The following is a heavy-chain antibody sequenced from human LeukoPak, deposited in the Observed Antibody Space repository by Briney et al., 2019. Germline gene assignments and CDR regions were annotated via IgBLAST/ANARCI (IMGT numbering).Heavy chain of an antibody. CDR2: ISWNSGSI. V-gene: IGHV3-9*01. CDR1: GFIFDDYA. D-gene: IGHD2-2*02. Sequence: GGSLRLSCAASGFIFDDYAIHWVRQAPGKGLEWVSGISWNSGSIGYADSVKGRFTISRDNAKNSLYLQMNSLRTEDTALYYCARAIGVTCISTSCYSFGYWGQGTLVTVSS. J-gene: IGHJ4*02. CDR3: ARAIGVTCISTSCYSFGY.